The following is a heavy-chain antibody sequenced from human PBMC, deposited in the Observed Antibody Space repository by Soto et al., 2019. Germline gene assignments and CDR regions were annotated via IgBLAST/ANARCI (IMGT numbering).Heavy chain of an antibody. CDR3: AKALQLWYTYLDS. CDR1: GFTFSSYA. V-gene: IGHV3-23*01. D-gene: IGHD5-18*01. Sequence: GESLKISCAASGFTFSSYAMSWVRQPPGKGLEWVSGISGGGESTYNADSVKGRFTISRDNSKNTLYLQMNSLRAEDTAVYYCAKALQLWYTYLDSWGQGTLVTVSS. J-gene: IGHJ4*02. CDR2: ISGGGEST.